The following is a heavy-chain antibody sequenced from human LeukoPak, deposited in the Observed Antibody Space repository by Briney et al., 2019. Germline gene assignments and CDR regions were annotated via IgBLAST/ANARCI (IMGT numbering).Heavy chain of an antibody. CDR1: GLTFYDYA. CDR2: IIWYSSSI. CDR3: AKARHDYYYGMDV. Sequence: EAGGSLRLSCAASGLTFYDYAMHWVRQAPGKGLEWVSGIIWYSSSIGYADSVKGRFTISRDNAKNSLNLQMNSLRAEDTALYYCAKARHDYYYGMDVWGQGTTVTVSS. J-gene: IGHJ6*02. V-gene: IGHV3-9*01.